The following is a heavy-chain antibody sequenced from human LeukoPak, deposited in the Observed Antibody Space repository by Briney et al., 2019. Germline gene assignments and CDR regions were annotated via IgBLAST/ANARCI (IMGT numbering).Heavy chain of an antibody. D-gene: IGHD3-10*01. CDR1: GFTFSAYS. J-gene: IGHJ4*02. Sequence: PGGSLRLSCAASGFTFSAYSMNWVRQAPGQGLEWVSSITGSSTNIKYADSVKGRFTISRDNAENSLYLQMNSLRVEDTAVYYCARGGRFGDYWGQGTLVTVSS. V-gene: IGHV3-21*01. CDR3: ARGGRFGDY. CDR2: ITGSSTNI.